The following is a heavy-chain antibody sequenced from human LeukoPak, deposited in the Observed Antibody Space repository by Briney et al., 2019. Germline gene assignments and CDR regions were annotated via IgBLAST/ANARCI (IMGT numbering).Heavy chain of an antibody. CDR3: ARLDEYSSSSRYYGMDV. CDR1: GGTLSSYG. J-gene: IGHJ6*02. Sequence: SVKVSFKASGGTLSSYGISWVRQAPGQGLEWMGGIIPIFGTANYAQKFQGRVTITADESTSTAYMELSSLRSEDTAVYYCARLDEYSSSSRYYGMDVWGQGTTVTVSS. CDR2: IIPIFGTA. D-gene: IGHD6-6*01. V-gene: IGHV1-69*13.